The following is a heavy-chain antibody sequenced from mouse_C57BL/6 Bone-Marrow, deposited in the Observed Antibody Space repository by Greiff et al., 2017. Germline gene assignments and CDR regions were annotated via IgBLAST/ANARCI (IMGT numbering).Heavy chain of an antibody. V-gene: IGHV1-81*01. CDR1: GYTFTSYG. D-gene: IGHD1-1*01. CDR2: IYPRSGNT. J-gene: IGHJ2*01. CDR3: AIYYGSVDY. Sequence: VKLMESGAELARSGASVKLSCKASGYTFTSYGISWVKQRTGQGLEWIGEIYPRSGNTYYNEKFKGKATLTADKSSSTAYMELRSLTSEDSAVYFCAIYYGSVDYWGQGTTLTVSS.